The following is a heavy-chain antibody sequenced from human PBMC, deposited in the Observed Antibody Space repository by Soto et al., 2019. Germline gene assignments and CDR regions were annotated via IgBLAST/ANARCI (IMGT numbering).Heavy chain of an antibody. J-gene: IGHJ6*03. Sequence: SETLSLTCTVSGGSISSYYWSWIRQPLGKGLEWIGYIYYSGSTNYNPSLKSRVTISVDTSKNQFSLKLSSVTAADTAVYYCASVPYDFWSGYYMDVWGKGTTVTVSS. CDR1: GGSISSYY. D-gene: IGHD3-3*01. V-gene: IGHV4-59*01. CDR3: ASVPYDFWSGYYMDV. CDR2: IYYSGST.